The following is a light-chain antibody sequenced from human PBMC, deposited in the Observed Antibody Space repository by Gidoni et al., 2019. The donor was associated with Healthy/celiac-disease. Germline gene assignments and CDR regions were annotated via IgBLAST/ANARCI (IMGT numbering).Light chain of an antibody. J-gene: IGKJ5*01. V-gene: IGKV3-20*01. CDR1: QRVSSRY. CDR2: GAS. Sequence: DIVLTQSQGTLSLSPGERATLSCRASQRVSSRYLAWYQQKPGQAPRLLIYGASSRATGIPDRCSGSGSGTDFTLTISRLEPEDFSVYYCQQYGSSPITFGQGTRLEIK. CDR3: QQYGSSPIT.